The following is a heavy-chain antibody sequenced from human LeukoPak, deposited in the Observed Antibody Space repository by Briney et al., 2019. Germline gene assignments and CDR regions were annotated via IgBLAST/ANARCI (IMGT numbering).Heavy chain of an antibody. CDR1: GFTFSSYE. CDR3: ARDQYGMDV. Sequence: GGSLRLSCAASGFTFSSYEMNWVRQAPGKGLEWVSYISSSGSTIYYADSVKGRFTISRDNSKNSLYLQMNSLRAEDTAVYYCARDQYGMDVWGQGTTVTVSS. V-gene: IGHV3-48*03. J-gene: IGHJ6*02. CDR2: ISSSGSTI.